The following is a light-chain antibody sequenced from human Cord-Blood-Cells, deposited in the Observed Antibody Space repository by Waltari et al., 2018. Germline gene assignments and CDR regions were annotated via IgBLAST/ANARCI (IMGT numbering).Light chain of an antibody. CDR1: QDISNN. Sequence: DIQMTQSPSSLSASVGDRVTITCQASQDISNNLNWYQQKPGKAPKLLIYDASNLETGVPSRLSGSGSGTDFTFTISSLQPEDIATYYCQQYDNLPITFGQGTRLEIK. J-gene: IGKJ5*01. CDR3: QQYDNLPIT. V-gene: IGKV1-33*01. CDR2: DAS.